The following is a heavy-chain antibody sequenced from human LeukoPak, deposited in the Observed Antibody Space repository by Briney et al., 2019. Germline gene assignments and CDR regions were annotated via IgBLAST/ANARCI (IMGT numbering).Heavy chain of an antibody. CDR1: GFTFSSYA. CDR3: VKDRSQYSRSWYLFDS. D-gene: IGHD6-13*01. V-gene: IGHV3-64D*09. Sequence: GGSLRLSCSASGFTFSSYAMHWVRQAPGKGLEYVSAISSNGGSTYYADSVKGRFTISRDNSKNTLYLRMSSLRAGDTAVYYCVKDRSQYSRSWYLFDSWGQGTLVTVSS. J-gene: IGHJ4*02. CDR2: ISSNGGST.